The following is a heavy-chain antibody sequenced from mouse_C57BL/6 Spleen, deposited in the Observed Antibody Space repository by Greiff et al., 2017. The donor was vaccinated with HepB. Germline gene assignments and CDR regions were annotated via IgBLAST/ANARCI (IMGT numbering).Heavy chain of an antibody. CDR2: IYPRSGNT. J-gene: IGHJ1*03. CDR1: GYTFTSYG. Sequence: VMLVESGAELARPGASVKLSCKASGYTFTSYGISWVKQRTGQGLEWIGEIYPRSGNTYYNEKFKGKATLTADKSSSTAYMELRSLTSEDSAVYFCARDYGSSYPYWYFDVWGTGTTVTVSS. D-gene: IGHD1-1*01. CDR3: ARDYGSSYPYWYFDV. V-gene: IGHV1-81*01.